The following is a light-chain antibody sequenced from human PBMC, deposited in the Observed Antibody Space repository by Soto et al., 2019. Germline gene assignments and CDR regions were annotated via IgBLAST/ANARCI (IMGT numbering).Light chain of an antibody. V-gene: IGKV3-15*01. CDR1: QSLNSN. CDR3: QQYYSWPGT. CDR2: STS. Sequence: EIVVTQSPATVSVSPGERATLSCRASQSLNSNLACYQQKPGQAPRLLIYSTSSRATAIPARFSGSGSGTEFTLTISSLQSEDFAVYYCQQYYSWPGTFGQGTKVDIK. J-gene: IGKJ1*01.